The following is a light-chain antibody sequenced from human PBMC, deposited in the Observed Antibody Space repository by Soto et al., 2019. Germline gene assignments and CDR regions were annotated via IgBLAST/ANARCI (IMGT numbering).Light chain of an antibody. CDR2: GAS. J-gene: IGKJ1*01. CDR3: QQYGSSPT. V-gene: IGKV3-20*01. CDR1: QSVSSK. Sequence: VRTQSPATLSVSPGERATLSCRASQSVSSKLAWYKQKPGQAPSLLIYGASTRATGIPARFSGSGSGTDFTLTIRRLEPEDFAVYYCQQYGSSPTFGQGTKVDIK.